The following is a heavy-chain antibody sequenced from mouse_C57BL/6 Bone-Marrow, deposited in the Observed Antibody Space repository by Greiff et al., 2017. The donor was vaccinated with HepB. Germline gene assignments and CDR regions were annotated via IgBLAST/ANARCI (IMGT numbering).Heavy chain of an antibody. CDR3: ARDYSNYLPDY. V-gene: IGHV1-50*01. CDR2: IDPSDSYT. J-gene: IGHJ2*01. Sequence: VQLQQSGAELVKPGASVKLSCKASGYTFTSYWMQWVKQRPGQGLEWIGEIDPSDSYTNYNQKFKGKATLTVDTSSSTAYMQLSSLTSEDSAVYYCARDYSNYLPDYWGQGTTLTVSS. CDR1: GYTFTSYW. D-gene: IGHD2-5*01.